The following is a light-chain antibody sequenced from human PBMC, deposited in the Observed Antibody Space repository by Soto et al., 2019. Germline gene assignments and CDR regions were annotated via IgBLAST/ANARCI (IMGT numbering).Light chain of an antibody. J-gene: IGKJ1*01. Sequence: EIVLTQSPGTLSLSPGERATLSCRASQSVSSSYLAWYQQKPGQAPRLLIYGASSRATGIPDRFRGSGSGTDFTLTISRLEPEDFAVYYCQQYGSSHWTFAQGTKVEIK. CDR3: QQYGSSHWT. CDR2: GAS. CDR1: QSVSSSY. V-gene: IGKV3-20*01.